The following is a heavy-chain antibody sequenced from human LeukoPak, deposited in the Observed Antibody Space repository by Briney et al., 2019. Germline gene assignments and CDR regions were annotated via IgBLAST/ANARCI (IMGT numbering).Heavy chain of an antibody. CDR3: ARVISGAFSDY. J-gene: IGHJ4*02. CDR2: ISSSSSYT. D-gene: IGHD7-27*01. CDR1: GFTFSDYY. V-gene: IGHV3-11*05. Sequence: PGGSLRLSCGASGFTFSDYYMKWIRQAPGKGLEWVSYISSSSSYTNYADSVKGRFTISRDNAKNSLYLQMNSLRAEDTAVYYCARVISGAFSDYWGQGTLVTVSS.